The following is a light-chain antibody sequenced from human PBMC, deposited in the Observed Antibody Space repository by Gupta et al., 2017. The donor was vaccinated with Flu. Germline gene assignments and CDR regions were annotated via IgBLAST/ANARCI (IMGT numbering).Light chain of an antibody. CDR2: GAS. CDR3: QQYGRSPS. Sequence: GERATLSCRASQSVGGSFLAWYQQKRDQAPRLLIYGASTRATGVPDRFSGSGSGTDFTLTISSLEPEDFAEYYCQQYGRSPSFGPGTKINIK. CDR1: QSVGGSF. V-gene: IGKV3-20*01. J-gene: IGKJ3*01.